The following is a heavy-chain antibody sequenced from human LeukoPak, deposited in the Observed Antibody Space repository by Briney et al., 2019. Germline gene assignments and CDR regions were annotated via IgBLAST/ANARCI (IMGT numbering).Heavy chain of an antibody. V-gene: IGHV1-69*05. CDR2: IIPIFGTA. CDR1: GGTFSSYA. CDR3: ATSGSLRHAFDI. J-gene: IGHJ3*02. Sequence: ASVEVSCKASGGTFSSYAISWVRQAPGQGLEWMGRIIPIFGTANYAQKFQGRVTITTDESTSTAYMELSSLRSEDTAVYYCATSGSLRHAFDIWGQGTMVTVSS. D-gene: IGHD1-26*01.